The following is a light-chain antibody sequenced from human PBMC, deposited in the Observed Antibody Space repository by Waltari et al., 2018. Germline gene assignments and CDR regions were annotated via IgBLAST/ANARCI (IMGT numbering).Light chain of an antibody. CDR2: GPS. CDR1: QSISSW. J-gene: IGKJ2*01. CDR3: QQYKTYPHT. Sequence: DIQMTQSPSTLSASVGDRVTITCWASQSISSWSAWYQQKPGKAPKLLIYGPSNLQIGVPSRFSGSGSGTEFTLTISSLQPDDFAVYYCQQYKTYPHTFGQGTRLEIK. V-gene: IGKV1-5*03.